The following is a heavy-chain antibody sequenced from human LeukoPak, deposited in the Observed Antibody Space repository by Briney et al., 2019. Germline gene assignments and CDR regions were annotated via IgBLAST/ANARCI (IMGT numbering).Heavy chain of an antibody. Sequence: PSETLSLTCTVSGGSISSIKYFWTWVRQPPGKGLEWIGYIYHSGSTYYNPSLKSRVTISVDRSKNQFSLKLSSVTAADTAVYYCASYGGNPDYWGQGTLVTVSS. V-gene: IGHV4-30-2*01. D-gene: IGHD4-23*01. J-gene: IGHJ4*02. CDR2: IYHSGST. CDR3: ASYGGNPDY. CDR1: GGSISSIKYF.